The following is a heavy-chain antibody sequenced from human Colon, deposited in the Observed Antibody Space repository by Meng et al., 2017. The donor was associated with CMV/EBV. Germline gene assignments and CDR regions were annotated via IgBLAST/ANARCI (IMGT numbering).Heavy chain of an antibody. CDR1: GASIRSSDYY. D-gene: IGHD3-3*01. V-gene: IGHV4-39*07. CDR3: ARGRVSGITIFGVVITYFDY. Sequence: GSLRLSCTVSGASIRSSDYYWGCIRQPPGKGLEWIGSIYYSGTTYYNPSLKSRVTISVDTSKNQFSLKLSSVTAADTAVYYCARGRVSGITIFGVVITYFDYWGQGTLVTVSS. CDR2: IYYSGTT. J-gene: IGHJ4*02.